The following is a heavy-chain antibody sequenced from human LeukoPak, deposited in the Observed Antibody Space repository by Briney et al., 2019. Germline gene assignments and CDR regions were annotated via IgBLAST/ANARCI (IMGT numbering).Heavy chain of an antibody. J-gene: IGHJ4*02. D-gene: IGHD3-10*01. CDR1: GFRFSNTW. CDR2: MKTDGTRI. V-gene: IGHV3-74*01. Sequence: GGSLRLSCAASGFRFSNTWMYWVRQGPGKGPVWVSRMKTDGTRIEYADSVKGRFTISRDNAKNTLFLQMSSLRVEDTAVYYCARGADHGGSYYPDWGQGTRVTVSS. CDR3: ARGADHGGSYYPD.